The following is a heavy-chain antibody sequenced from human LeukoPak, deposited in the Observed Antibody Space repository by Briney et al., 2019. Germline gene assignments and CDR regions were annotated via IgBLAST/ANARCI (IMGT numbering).Heavy chain of an antibody. D-gene: IGHD3-10*01. V-gene: IGHV4-39*07. J-gene: IGHJ3*02. Sequence: SETLSLTCTVSGGSISSSSYYWGWIRRAPGKGLEWIGSVYYSGSSYCNPSLKSRVTISVDTSKNQFSLKLSSVTAADTAVYYCARDLGFGESDAFDIWGQGTMVTVSS. CDR3: ARDLGFGESDAFDI. CDR2: VYYSGSS. CDR1: GGSISSSSYY.